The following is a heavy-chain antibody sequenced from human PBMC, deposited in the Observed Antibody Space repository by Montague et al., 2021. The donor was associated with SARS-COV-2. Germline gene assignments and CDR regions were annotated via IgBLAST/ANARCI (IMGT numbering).Heavy chain of an antibody. V-gene: IGHV3-23*01. D-gene: IGHD2-21*01. J-gene: IGHJ4*02. CDR1: GFTFSTYA. CDR2: IRDSVENT. CDR3: VNRFPTSDYFDY. Sequence: SLRLSFSASGFTFSTYAMSWVRQTPAKGLEWLSTIRDSVENTFYADSVKGRFTISRDNSKSTLYLQMNSLRVDDTAVYYCVNRFPTSDYFDYWGQGTLVTVSS.